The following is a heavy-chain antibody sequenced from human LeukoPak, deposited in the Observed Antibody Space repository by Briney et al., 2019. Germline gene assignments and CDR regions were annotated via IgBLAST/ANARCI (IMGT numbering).Heavy chain of an antibody. Sequence: TGGSLRLSCAASGFTFSSYAMSWVRQAPGKGLEWVSAISGSGGSTYYADSVKGRFTISRDNSKNTPYLQMNSLRAEDTAVYYCAKARGATYGTYYFDYWGQGTLVTVSS. J-gene: IGHJ4*02. D-gene: IGHD4/OR15-4a*01. CDR2: ISGSGGST. CDR1: GFTFSSYA. V-gene: IGHV3-23*01. CDR3: AKARGATYGTYYFDY.